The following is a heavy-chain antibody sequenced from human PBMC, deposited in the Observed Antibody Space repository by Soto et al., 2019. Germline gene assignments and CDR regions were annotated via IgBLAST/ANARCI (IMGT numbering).Heavy chain of an antibody. V-gene: IGHV1-69*04. D-gene: IGHD4-4*01. Sequence: SVKVSCKASGGSFSTYTITWVRQAPGQGLEWMGRIIPIIGIINYAQKFQGRVTISADKFTGTAYMELTGLRSDDTAVYYCAGDPDSHYNDSHASSYPWGQGTLVTVSS. CDR1: GGSFSTYT. J-gene: IGHJ5*02. CDR3: AGDPDSHYNDSHASSYP. CDR2: IIPIIGII.